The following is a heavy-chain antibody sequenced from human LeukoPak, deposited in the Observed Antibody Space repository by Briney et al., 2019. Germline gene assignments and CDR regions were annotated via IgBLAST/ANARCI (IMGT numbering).Heavy chain of an antibody. CDR1: GYTFTSYD. V-gene: IGHV1-2*02. D-gene: IGHD3-22*01. CDR2: INPNSGGT. Sequence: GASVKVSCKASGYTFTSYDINWVRQATGQGLEWMGWINPNSGGTNYAQKFQGRVTMTRDTSISTAYMELSRLRSDDTAVYYCAITYYYDSSGYRTQNYFDYWGQGTLVTVSS. CDR3: AITYYYDSSGYRTQNYFDY. J-gene: IGHJ4*02.